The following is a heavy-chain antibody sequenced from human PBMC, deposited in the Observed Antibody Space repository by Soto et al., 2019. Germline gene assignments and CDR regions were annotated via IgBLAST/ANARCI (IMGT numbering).Heavy chain of an antibody. J-gene: IGHJ3*02. CDR1: GYTFTGYY. Sequence: QVPLVQSGAEVKKPGASVKVSCKASGYTFTGYYMHWVRQAPGQGLEWMGWINPNSGGTNYAQKFQGWVTMTRDTSISTAYMELSRLRSDDTAVYYCAREGDRQSIVGAKGHAFDIWGQGTMVTVSS. CDR2: INPNSGGT. D-gene: IGHD1-26*01. CDR3: AREGDRQSIVGAKGHAFDI. V-gene: IGHV1-2*04.